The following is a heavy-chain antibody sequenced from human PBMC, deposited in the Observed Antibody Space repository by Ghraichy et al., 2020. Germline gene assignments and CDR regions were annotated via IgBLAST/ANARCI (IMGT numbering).Heavy chain of an antibody. CDR3: ARGWGYCSSTSCPDAFDI. V-gene: IGHV3-13*01. D-gene: IGHD2-2*01. CDR2: IGTAGDT. CDR1: GFTFSSYD. J-gene: IGHJ3*02. Sequence: GGSLRLSCAASGFTFSSYDMHWVRQATGKGLEWVSAIGTAGDTYYPGSVKGRFTISRENAKNSLYLQMNSLRAGDTAVYYCARGWGYCSSTSCPDAFDIWGQGTMVTVSS.